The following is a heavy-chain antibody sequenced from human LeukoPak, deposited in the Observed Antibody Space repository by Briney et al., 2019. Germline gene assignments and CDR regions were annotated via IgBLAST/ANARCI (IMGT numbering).Heavy chain of an antibody. Sequence: GGSLRLSCAASGFTFSSYAMSWVRQAPGKGLEWVSAISGSGGSTYYADSVKGRFTISRDNSKNTLYLQMNSLRAEDTAVYYCAKDRWGGGGIAAAGTGGWGQGTLVTVSS. CDR3: AKDRWGGGGIAAAGTGG. D-gene: IGHD6-13*01. J-gene: IGHJ4*02. CDR1: GFTFSSYA. CDR2: ISGSGGST. V-gene: IGHV3-23*01.